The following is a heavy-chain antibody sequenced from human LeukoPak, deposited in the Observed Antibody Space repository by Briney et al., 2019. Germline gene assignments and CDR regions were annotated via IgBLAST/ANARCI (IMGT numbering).Heavy chain of an antibody. J-gene: IGHJ4*02. CDR2: IYYSGST. CDR3: ARDGRFPPEVLPRYFDY. D-gene: IGHD1-26*01. Sequence: KPSETLSLTCAVYVGSFSDYYWSWIRQPPGKGLEWIGYIYYSGSTNYNPSLKSRVTISVETSKNQFSLKLSSVTAADTAVYYCARDGRFPPEVLPRYFDYWGQGTLVTVSS. V-gene: IGHV4-59*12. CDR1: VGSFSDYY.